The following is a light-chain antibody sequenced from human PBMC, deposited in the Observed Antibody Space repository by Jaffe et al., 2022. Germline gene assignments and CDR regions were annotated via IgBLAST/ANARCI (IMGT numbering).Light chain of an antibody. CDR2: GAS. Sequence: EIVMTQSPVTLSVSPGERATLSCRASQFVSSNLAWYQQKPGQAPRLLIYGASTRATGIPARFSGSGSGTEFTLTISSLQSEDFAVYYCQQYNNWPPLTFGGGTKVEIK. J-gene: IGKJ4*01. CDR3: QQYNNWPPLT. CDR1: QFVSSN. V-gene: IGKV3-15*01.